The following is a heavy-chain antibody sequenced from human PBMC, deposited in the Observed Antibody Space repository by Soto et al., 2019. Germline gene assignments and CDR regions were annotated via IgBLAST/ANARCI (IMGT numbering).Heavy chain of an antibody. CDR2: IYYSGST. J-gene: IGHJ4*02. CDR1: GGSISSYY. V-gene: IGHV4-59*08. D-gene: IGHD5-12*01. Sequence: PSETLSLTCTVSGGSISSYYWSWIRQPPGKGLEWIGYIYYSGSTNYNPSLKSRVTISVDTSKNQFSLKLSSVTAADTAVYYCARQADSGYDKVFDYWGQGTLVTVSS. CDR3: ARQADSGYDKVFDY.